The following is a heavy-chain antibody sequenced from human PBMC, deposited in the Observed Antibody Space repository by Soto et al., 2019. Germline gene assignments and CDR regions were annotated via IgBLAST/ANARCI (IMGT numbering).Heavy chain of an antibody. CDR1: GGSVTDFY. D-gene: IGHD3-3*01. CDR3: ARYYDFWSGLDY. J-gene: IGHJ4*02. V-gene: IGHV4-59*08. Sequence: PSETLSLTCTASGGSVTDFYWSWIRQPPGKGLEWIGYMSYSGTTNYNPSLKSRVTISIDRSKNQFSLRLSSVSAADTAVYYCARYYDFWSGLDYWGQGNLVTVSS. CDR2: MSYSGTT.